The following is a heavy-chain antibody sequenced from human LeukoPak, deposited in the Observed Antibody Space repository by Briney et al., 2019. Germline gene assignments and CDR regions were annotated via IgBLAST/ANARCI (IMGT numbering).Heavy chain of an antibody. CDR2: IYYSGSI. J-gene: IGHJ3*02. D-gene: IGHD6-19*01. V-gene: IGHV4-59*01. CDR1: GGSISSYY. CDR3: ARDGDSSGWYTRTNAFDT. Sequence: SETLSLTCTVSGGSISSYYWSWIRQPPGKGLEWIGYIYYSGSINYNPSLKSRVTISVDTSKNQFSLKLSSVTAADTAVYYCARDGDSSGWYTRTNAFDTWGQGTMVTVSS.